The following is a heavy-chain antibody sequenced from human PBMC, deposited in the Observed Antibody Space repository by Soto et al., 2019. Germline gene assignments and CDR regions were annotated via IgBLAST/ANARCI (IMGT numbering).Heavy chain of an antibody. J-gene: IGHJ3*02. CDR1: GGKVCCYW. CDR3: ATAYVYDFENSNYYRDAFDI. Sequence: GDALKRSGKGCGGKVCCYWIWWVHQIPRKGLELMAIMYPDDSDIRYSPSFEAHVTISADKSTSTAFLQWSSLKASDTAMYYCATAYVYDFENSNYYRDAFDIWDQGTLVTVSS. V-gene: IGHV5-51*07. CDR2: MYPDDSDI. D-gene: IGHD3-22*01.